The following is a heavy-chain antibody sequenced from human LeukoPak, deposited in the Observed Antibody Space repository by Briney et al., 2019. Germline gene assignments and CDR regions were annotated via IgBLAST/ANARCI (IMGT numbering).Heavy chain of an antibody. CDR2: FDPEDGET. CDR1: GYTLTELS. Sequence: ASVKVSCKVSGYTLTELSMHWVRQAPGKGLEWMGGFDPEDGETIYAQKFQGRVTMTEDTSTDTAYMELSSLRAEDTAVYYCAREFYYYDSSGRIDYWGQGTLVTVSS. CDR3: AREFYYYDSSGRIDY. J-gene: IGHJ4*02. V-gene: IGHV1-24*01. D-gene: IGHD3-22*01.